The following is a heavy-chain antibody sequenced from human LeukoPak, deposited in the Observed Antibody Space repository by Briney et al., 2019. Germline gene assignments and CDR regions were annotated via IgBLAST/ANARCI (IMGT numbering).Heavy chain of an antibody. J-gene: IGHJ5*02. D-gene: IGHD4-23*01. CDR2: IDTTGDT. CDR3: ARDASGGRWFDP. V-gene: IGHV3-13*01. Sequence: GGSLRLSCAASGFTFSSYDMHWVRQATGKGLEWVSSIDTTGDTYYPGSVKGRFAISRENAKNSLYLQMNSLRAGDTAVYYCARDASGGRWFDPWGQGTLVTVSS. CDR1: GFTFSSYD.